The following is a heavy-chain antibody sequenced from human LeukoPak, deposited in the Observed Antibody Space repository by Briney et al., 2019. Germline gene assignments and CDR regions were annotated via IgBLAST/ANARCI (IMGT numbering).Heavy chain of an antibody. J-gene: IGHJ4*02. V-gene: IGHV1-69*04. Sequence: SVKVSCKASGGTFSSYAISWVRQAPGQGLEWMGRIIPILGIANYAQKFQGRVTITADKSTNTAYMELSSLRSEDTAVYYCARSPFGIVVVTPHDYWGQGTLVTVSS. CDR2: IIPILGIA. CDR3: ARSPFGIVVVTPHDY. CDR1: GGTFSSYA. D-gene: IGHD2-21*02.